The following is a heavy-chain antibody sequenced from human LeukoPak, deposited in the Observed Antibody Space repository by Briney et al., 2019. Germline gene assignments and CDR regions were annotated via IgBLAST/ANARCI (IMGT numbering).Heavy chain of an antibody. Sequence: ASVNVSCKPSGYSFTSYGISWVRQAPGQGLEWMGWISGYNSNGDFAQKLQDRVTMTTDTSTSTAYMELRSLRSDGTAVYYCARDPSGYDFFVYWGQGTLVTVSS. J-gene: IGHJ4*02. CDR2: ISGYNSNG. CDR3: ARDPSGYDFFVY. CDR1: GYSFTSYG. V-gene: IGHV1-18*01. D-gene: IGHD5-12*01.